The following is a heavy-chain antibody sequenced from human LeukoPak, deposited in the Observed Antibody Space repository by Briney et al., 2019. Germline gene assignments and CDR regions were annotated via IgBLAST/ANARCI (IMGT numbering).Heavy chain of an antibody. CDR2: IYYSGST. Sequence: SQTLSLTCTVSGGSISSGGYYWSWIRQHPGKGLEWIGYIYYSGSTYYNPSLKSRVTISVDTSKKQFSLKLSSVTAANTAVYYCARGATVTREYFQHWGQGTLVTVSS. V-gene: IGHV4-31*03. CDR1: GGSISSGGYY. J-gene: IGHJ1*01. CDR3: ARGATVTREYFQH. D-gene: IGHD4-17*01.